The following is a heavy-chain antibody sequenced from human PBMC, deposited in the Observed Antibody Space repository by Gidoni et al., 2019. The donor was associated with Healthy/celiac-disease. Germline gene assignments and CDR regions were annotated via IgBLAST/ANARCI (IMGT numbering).Heavy chain of an antibody. CDR1: GGSISSSSYY. V-gene: IGHV4-39*01. Sequence: QLQLQESGPGLVKPSETLSLTCTVSGGSISSSSYYWACIRQPPGKGLEWLGSIYYRGSTYSNPSLKSRVTISVDTSKNQFSLKLSSVTAADTAVYYCARHRHPTAVEMAWVGTQKPNDAFDIWGQGTMVTVSS. D-gene: IGHD1-1*01. CDR3: ARHRHPTAVEMAWVGTQKPNDAFDI. CDR2: IYYRGST. J-gene: IGHJ3*02.